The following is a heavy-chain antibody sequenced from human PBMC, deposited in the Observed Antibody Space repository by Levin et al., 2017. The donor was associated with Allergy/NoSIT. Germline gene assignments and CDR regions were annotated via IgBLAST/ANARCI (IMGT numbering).Heavy chain of an antibody. D-gene: IGHD6-13*01. CDR1: GFTFSSYW. Sequence: GGSLRLSCAASGFTFSSYWMSWVRQAPGKGLEWVANIKQDGSEKYYVDSVKGRFTISRDNAKNSLYLQMNSLRAEDTAVYYCASHPYSSSNAPHYYYMDVWGKGTTVTVSS. J-gene: IGHJ6*03. V-gene: IGHV3-7*03. CDR2: IKQDGSEK. CDR3: ASHPYSSSNAPHYYYMDV.